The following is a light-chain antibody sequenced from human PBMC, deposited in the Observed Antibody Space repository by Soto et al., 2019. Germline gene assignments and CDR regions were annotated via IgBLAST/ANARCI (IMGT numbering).Light chain of an antibody. Sequence: QSALTQPPSASGPPGQSVTISCTGTSSDVGGYNYVSWYQQHPGEAPKLMIYEVTKRPSGVPDRFSGSKSGNTASLTVSGLQAEDEADYYCSSYAGSNTVLFGGGTQLTVL. J-gene: IGLJ2*01. V-gene: IGLV2-8*01. CDR3: SSYAGSNTVL. CDR1: SSDVGGYNY. CDR2: EVT.